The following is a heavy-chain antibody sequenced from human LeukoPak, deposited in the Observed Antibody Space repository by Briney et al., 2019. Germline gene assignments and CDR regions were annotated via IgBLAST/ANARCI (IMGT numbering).Heavy chain of an antibody. CDR3: ARGEITIFGVVITVFDY. J-gene: IGHJ4*02. CDR2: ISSSGSTI. D-gene: IGHD3-3*01. V-gene: IGHV3-48*03. Sequence: PGGSLRLSCAASGFTFSSYEMNWVRQAPGKGLGWVSYISSSGSTIYYADSVKGRFTISRDNAKNSLYLQMNSLRAEDTAVYYCARGEITIFGVVITVFDYWGQGTLVTVSS. CDR1: GFTFSSYE.